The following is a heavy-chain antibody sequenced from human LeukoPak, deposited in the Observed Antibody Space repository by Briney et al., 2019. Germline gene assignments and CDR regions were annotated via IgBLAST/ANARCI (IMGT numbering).Heavy chain of an antibody. CDR3: ARDLDIYYDFWSGYYTGGGFDY. Sequence: PGGSLRLCCAASGFTFSSYSMNWVRQAPGKGLEWVSSISSSSSYIYYADSVKGRFTISRDNAKNSLYLQMNSLRAEDTAVYYCARDLDIYYDFWSGYYTGGGFDYWGQGTLVTVSS. CDR1: GFTFSSYS. CDR2: ISSSSSYI. J-gene: IGHJ4*02. D-gene: IGHD3-3*01. V-gene: IGHV3-21*01.